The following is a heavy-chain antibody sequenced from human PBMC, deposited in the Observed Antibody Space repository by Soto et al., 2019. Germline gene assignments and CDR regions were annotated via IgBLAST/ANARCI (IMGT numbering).Heavy chain of an antibody. Sequence: SETVSLTCTVSGGCISSSSYYWGWIRQPPGKGLEWIGSIYYSGSTYYNPSLKSRVTISVDTSKNQFSLKLSSVTAADTAVYYCARDSPYYYGSGSPGAAFDIWGQGIMVTVSS. D-gene: IGHD3-10*01. V-gene: IGHV4-39*07. CDR2: IYYSGST. CDR3: ARDSPYYYGSGSPGAAFDI. CDR1: GGCISSSSYY. J-gene: IGHJ3*02.